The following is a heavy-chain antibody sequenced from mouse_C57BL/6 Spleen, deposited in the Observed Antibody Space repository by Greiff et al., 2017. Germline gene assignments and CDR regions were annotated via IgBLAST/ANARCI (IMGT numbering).Heavy chain of an antibody. D-gene: IGHD1-1*01. Sequence: VQLQQSGAELVRPGASVTLSCKASGYTFTDYEMHWVKQTPVHGLEWIGAIDPETGGTAYNQKFKGKDILTADKSSSTAYMELRSLTSEDSAVYYCTRYYYGSLAYWGQGTLVTVSA. CDR3: TRYYYGSLAY. V-gene: IGHV1-15*01. CDR2: IDPETGGT. J-gene: IGHJ3*01. CDR1: GYTFTDYE.